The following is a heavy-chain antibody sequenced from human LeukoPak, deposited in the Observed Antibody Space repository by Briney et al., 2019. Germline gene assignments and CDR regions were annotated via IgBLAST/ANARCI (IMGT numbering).Heavy chain of an antibody. Sequence: PGGSLRLSCAASGFTFSSYAMHWVRQAPGKGLEWVAVISYDGSNKYYADSVKGRFTISRDNSKNTLYLQMNSLRAEDTAVYYCARGPTGYSYGYGYFDYWGQGTLVTVSS. J-gene: IGHJ4*02. V-gene: IGHV3-30*04. CDR1: GFTFSSYA. D-gene: IGHD5-18*01. CDR3: ARGPTGYSYGYGYFDY. CDR2: ISYDGSNK.